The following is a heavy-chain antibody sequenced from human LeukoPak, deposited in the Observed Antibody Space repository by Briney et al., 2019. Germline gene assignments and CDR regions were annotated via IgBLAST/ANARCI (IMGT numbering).Heavy chain of an antibody. CDR2: IYSGGDT. CDR1: GGSLSSSDYY. CDR3: ASSGVFPHNPLDY. V-gene: IGHV3-53*01. J-gene: IGHJ4*02. D-gene: IGHD6-19*01. Sequence: ETLSLTCTVSGGSLSSSDYYWGWVRQPPGKGLEWVSLIYSGGDTYYADSVKGRFTISRDNSKNTLYLQMNSLRAEDTAVYYCASSGVFPHNPLDYWGQGTLVTVSS.